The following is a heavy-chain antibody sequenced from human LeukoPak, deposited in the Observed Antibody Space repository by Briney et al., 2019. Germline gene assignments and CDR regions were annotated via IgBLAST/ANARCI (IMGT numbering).Heavy chain of an antibody. J-gene: IGHJ3*02. D-gene: IGHD3-22*01. V-gene: IGHV3-21*01. Sequence: SGGSLRLSCAASGFTFSSYSMNWVRQAPGKGLEWVSSISSSSSYIYYADSVKGRFTISRDNAKNSLYLQMNSLRAEDTAVYYCARDRGYDSSGFDAFDIWGQGTMVTVSS. CDR1: GFTFSSYS. CDR3: ARDRGYDSSGFDAFDI. CDR2: ISSSSSYI.